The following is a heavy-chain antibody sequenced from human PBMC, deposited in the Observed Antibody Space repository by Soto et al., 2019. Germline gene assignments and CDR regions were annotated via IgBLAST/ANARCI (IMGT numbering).Heavy chain of an antibody. CDR1: GGSFSDYY. Sequence: QVQLQQWGAGLLKPSETLSLTCAVYGGSFSDYYWSWIRQTPEKGLEWIGEVSHIGSTTYNPSLKNRVSIAIDTSKNQFSLTLSSVTAADTAMYFCAREEPASMHLDYWGQGNLVTVSS. CDR2: VSHIGST. V-gene: IGHV4-34*02. CDR3: AREEPASMHLDY. D-gene: IGHD1-26*01. J-gene: IGHJ4*02.